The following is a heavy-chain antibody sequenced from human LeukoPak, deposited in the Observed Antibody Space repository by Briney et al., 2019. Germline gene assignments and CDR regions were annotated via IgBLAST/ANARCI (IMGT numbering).Heavy chain of an antibody. V-gene: IGHV3-30*04. D-gene: IGHD1-1*01. Sequence: PGRSLRLSCAASGFTFSSYGMHWVRQAPGKGLEWVAGISYDGSSQKYADSVKGRFTISRDNSQSTLSLQMNSLRADDTAIYYCARVIVRNDVALDNWGQGTLVTVSS. J-gene: IGHJ4*02. CDR1: GFTFSSYG. CDR3: ARVIVRNDVALDN. CDR2: ISYDGSSQ.